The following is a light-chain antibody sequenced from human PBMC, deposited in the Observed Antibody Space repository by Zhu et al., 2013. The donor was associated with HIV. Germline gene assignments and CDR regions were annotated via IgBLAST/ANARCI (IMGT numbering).Light chain of an antibody. J-gene: IGKJ3*01. CDR3: MQGSHWPPT. V-gene: IGKV2-30*01. Sequence: DVLMTQSPLSLPVTLGQPASISCRSNQSLVYNDGNSYLNWFQQRPGQSPRRLIYKVSNRDSGVPERFSGSGSGTDFTLRIAMVEAEDVAIYYCMQGSHWPPTFGPGTKVDIK. CDR2: KVS. CDR1: QSLVYNDGNSY.